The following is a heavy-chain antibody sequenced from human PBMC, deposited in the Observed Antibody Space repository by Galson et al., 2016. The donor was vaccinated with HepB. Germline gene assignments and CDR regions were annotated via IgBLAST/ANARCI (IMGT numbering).Heavy chain of an antibody. D-gene: IGHD3-22*01. CDR3: AKYRDHSSGYYPLDY. CDR2: IGGSGGSK. CDR1: GFTFSSYV. J-gene: IGHJ4*02. V-gene: IGHV3-23*01. Sequence: SLRLSCAASGFTFSSYVMSWVRQAPGKGLEWASGIGGSGGSKYYADSVKGRFTISRDNSKNTLYLQMNSLRAEDTAVYYCAKYRDHSSGYYPLDYWGQGTLVTVSS.